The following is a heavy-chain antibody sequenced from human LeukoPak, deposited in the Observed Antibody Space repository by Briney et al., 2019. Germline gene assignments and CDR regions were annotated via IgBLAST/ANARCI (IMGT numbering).Heavy chain of an antibody. CDR1: GGSFSGYY. D-gene: IGHD6-19*01. Sequence: PSETLSLTCAVYGGSFSGYYWSWIRQPAGKGLEWIGRIYAGGTASYNPSLKSRVTMSADMSKNQLSLKLTSVTAADTAVYYCTREPVPWGQGTLVTVSS. CDR2: IYAGGTA. CDR3: TREPVP. V-gene: IGHV4-4*07. J-gene: IGHJ4*02.